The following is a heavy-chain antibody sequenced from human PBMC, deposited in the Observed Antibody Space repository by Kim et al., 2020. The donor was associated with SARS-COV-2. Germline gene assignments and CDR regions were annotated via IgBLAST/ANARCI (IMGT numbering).Heavy chain of an antibody. CDR1: GFTFSSSG. D-gene: IGHD2-21*01. J-gene: IGHJ4*02. CDR2: ISSDGHNE. V-gene: IGHV3-30*18. CDR3: VQDIWVY. Sequence: GGSLRLSCAASGFTFSSSGMHWVRQFPDKGLEWVAVISSDGHNEYYADSVKGRFTISRDNSKNTLYLQMNGLRAADTALYYCVQDIWVYGGRGTLVTVSS.